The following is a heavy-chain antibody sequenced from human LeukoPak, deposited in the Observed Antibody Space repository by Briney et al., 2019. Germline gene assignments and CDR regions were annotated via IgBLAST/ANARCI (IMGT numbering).Heavy chain of an antibody. J-gene: IGHJ3*02. D-gene: IGHD3-22*01. CDR1: GFTFSSYS. V-gene: IGHV3-23*01. CDR3: AESFFRLGSFVDSSGYYAAPDAFDI. CDR2: VSGRGGST. Sequence: PGGSLRLSCAAFGFTFSSYSMSWVRQAPGKGLEWVSGVSGRGGSTYYADSVKGRFTISRGNSKNTLYLQMNSLRAEDTAVYYCAESFFRLGSFVDSSGYYAAPDAFDIWGQGTMVTVSS.